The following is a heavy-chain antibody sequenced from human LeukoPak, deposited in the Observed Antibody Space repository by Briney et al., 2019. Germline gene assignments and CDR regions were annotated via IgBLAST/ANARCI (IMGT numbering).Heavy chain of an antibody. CDR3: ARGTVTLDY. CDR1: GGSVSSGSHY. D-gene: IGHD4-17*01. Sequence: SETLSLTCTVSGGSVSSGSHYWSWIRQPPGKGLEWIGYIYYSGSTNYNPSLKSRVTISVDTSKNQFSLKLSSVTAADTAVYYCARGTVTLDYWGQGTLVTVSS. CDR2: IYYSGST. V-gene: IGHV4-61*01. J-gene: IGHJ4*02.